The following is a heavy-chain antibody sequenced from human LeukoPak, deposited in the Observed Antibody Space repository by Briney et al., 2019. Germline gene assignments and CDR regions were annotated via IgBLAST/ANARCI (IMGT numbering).Heavy chain of an antibody. CDR2: IYYSGST. CDR3: ARVPKRSHYYGSGSYYKFDP. D-gene: IGHD3-10*01. J-gene: IGHJ5*02. CDR1: GYSISSGYY. Sequence: PSETLSLTCTVSGYSISSGYYWGWIRQPPGKGLEWIGSIYYSGSTYYNPSLKSRVTISVDTSKNQFSLKLSSVTAADTAVYYCARVPKRSHYYGSGSYYKFDPWGQGTLVTVSS. V-gene: IGHV4-38-2*02.